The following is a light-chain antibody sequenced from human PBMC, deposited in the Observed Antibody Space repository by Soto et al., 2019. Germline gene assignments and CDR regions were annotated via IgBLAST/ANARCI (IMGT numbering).Light chain of an antibody. CDR1: PGVSNT. V-gene: IGKV3-15*01. Sequence: EIVMTQSPATVSLSPGERATLSCRASPGVSNTLAWYQQRPGQAPRLLIYGASIRAPGIPARFSGGGSGTEFTLTITSLQSEDFAVYYCQQYGNWPYTLGQGTKLEIK. CDR3: QQYGNWPYT. CDR2: GAS. J-gene: IGKJ2*01.